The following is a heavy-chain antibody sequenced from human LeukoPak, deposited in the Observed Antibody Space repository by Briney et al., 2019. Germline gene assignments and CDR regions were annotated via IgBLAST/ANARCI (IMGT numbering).Heavy chain of an antibody. Sequence: PSETLSLTCAVYGGSFSGYYWSWIRQPPGKGLEWIGEINHSGSTNYNPSLKSRVTISVDTSKNQFSLKLSSVTAADTAVYYCARVLPVIRSDWIWAFDIWGQGTMVTVSS. J-gene: IGHJ3*02. CDR3: ARVLPVIRSDWIWAFDI. V-gene: IGHV4-34*01. CDR1: GGSFSGYY. CDR2: INHSGST. D-gene: IGHD2-21*02.